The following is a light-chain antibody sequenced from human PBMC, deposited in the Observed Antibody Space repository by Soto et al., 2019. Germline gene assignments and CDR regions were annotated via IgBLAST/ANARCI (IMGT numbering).Light chain of an antibody. J-gene: IGKJ1*01. CDR3: QQYHRYST. CDR2: GAS. CDR1: QSVSSY. V-gene: IGKV3-15*01. Sequence: DILLTQSPATLSLSPGERATLSCRASQSVSSYLAWYQQKPGQAPRLLLYGASTRATGIPARFSGSGSGTEFTLTISNLESDDFATYYCQQYHRYSTFGQGTKVDIK.